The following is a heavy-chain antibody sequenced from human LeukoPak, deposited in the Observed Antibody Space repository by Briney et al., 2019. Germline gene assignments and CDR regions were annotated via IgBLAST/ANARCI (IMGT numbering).Heavy chain of an antibody. CDR1: DGSISSYY. V-gene: IGHV4-59*01. CDR3: ARYSLYDYVWGSYSQTFAFDY. Sequence: SETLSLTCTVSDGSISSYYWTWIRQPPGKGLEWIGYIYYSGGTSYNPSLKSRVTISVDTSKNQFSLKLSSVTAADTAVYYCARYSLYDYVWGSYSQTFAFDYWGQGTLVTVSS. CDR2: IYYSGGT. D-gene: IGHD3-16*01. J-gene: IGHJ4*02.